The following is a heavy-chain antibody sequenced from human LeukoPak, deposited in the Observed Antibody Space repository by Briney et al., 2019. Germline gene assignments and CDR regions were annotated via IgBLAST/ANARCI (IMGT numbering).Heavy chain of an antibody. CDR2: IIPIFGTA. V-gene: IGHV1-69*13. CDR3: ARGDTRGSGSYTRGGWFDP. CDR1: GGTFSSYA. Sequence: GASVKVSCKASGGTFSSYAISWVRQAPGQGLEWMGGIIPIFGTANYAQKFQGRVTITADESTSTAYMELSSLRSEDTAVYYCARGDTRGSGSYTRGGWFDPWGQGTLVTVSS. D-gene: IGHD3-10*01. J-gene: IGHJ5*02.